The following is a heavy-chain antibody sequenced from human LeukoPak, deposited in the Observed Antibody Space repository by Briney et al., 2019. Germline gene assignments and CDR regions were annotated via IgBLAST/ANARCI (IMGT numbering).Heavy chain of an antibody. J-gene: IGHJ4*02. CDR1: GGSISSSSYY. D-gene: IGHD2-15*01. V-gene: IGHV4-39*07. CDR2: IYYSGST. Sequence: SETLSLTCTVSGGSISSSSYYWGWIRQPPGKGLEWIGSIYYSGSTYYNPSLKSRVTISVDTSKNQFSLKLSSVTAADTAVYYCARDVRGTLGYCSGGSCYSWNYFDYWGQGTLVTVSS. CDR3: ARDVRGTLGYCSGGSCYSWNYFDY.